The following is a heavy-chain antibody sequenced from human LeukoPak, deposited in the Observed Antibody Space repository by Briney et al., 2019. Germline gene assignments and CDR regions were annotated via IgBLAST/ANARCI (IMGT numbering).Heavy chain of an antibody. Sequence: ASVKVSCKASGYTFTSYGISWVRQAPGQGLEWMGWISAYNGNTNYAQKLHGRVTMTTDTSTSTAYMELRSLRSDDTAVYYCARDSNPYSSSSKFAFDIWGQGTMVTVSS. V-gene: IGHV1-18*01. CDR1: GYTFTSYG. J-gene: IGHJ3*02. D-gene: IGHD6-6*01. CDR3: ARDSNPYSSSSKFAFDI. CDR2: ISAYNGNT.